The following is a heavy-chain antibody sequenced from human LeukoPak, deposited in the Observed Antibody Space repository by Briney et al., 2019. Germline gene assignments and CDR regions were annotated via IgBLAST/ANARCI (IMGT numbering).Heavy chain of an antibody. J-gene: IGHJ4*02. CDR2: IRSKAYGGTT. D-gene: IGHD3-10*01. Sequence: GGSLRLSCTASGFTFGDYAMSWFRQAPGKGLEWVGFIRSKAYGGTTEYAASVRGRFTISRDDSKSIAYLQMNSLKTEDTAVYYCTREWFGESFQSQFFDYWGQGTLVTVSS. V-gene: IGHV3-49*03. CDR3: TREWFGESFQSQFFDY. CDR1: GFTFGDYA.